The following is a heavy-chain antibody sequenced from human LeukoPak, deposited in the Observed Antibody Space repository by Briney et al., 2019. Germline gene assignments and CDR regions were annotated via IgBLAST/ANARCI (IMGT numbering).Heavy chain of an antibody. CDR1: GGSISSYY. V-gene: IGHV4-4*07. CDR2: IYTSGST. Sequence: SETLSLTCTVSGGSISSYYWSWIRQPAGKGLEWIGRIYTSGSTNYNPSLKSRVTMSVDTSKNQFSLKLSSVTAADTAVYYCAKNNRYSGSRTFFYYYYGMDVWGQGTTVTVSS. D-gene: IGHD1-26*01. J-gene: IGHJ6*02. CDR3: AKNNRYSGSRTFFYYYYGMDV.